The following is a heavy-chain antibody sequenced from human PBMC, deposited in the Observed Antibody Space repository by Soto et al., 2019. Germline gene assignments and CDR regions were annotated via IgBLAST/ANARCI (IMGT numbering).Heavy chain of an antibody. Sequence: SVKVSCKASGGTFSSYAISWVRQAPGQGLEWMGGIIPIFGTANYAQKFQGRVTITADESTSTAYMELSSPRSEDTAVYYCARDRMSPYGSGSYDYYYYGMDVWGQGTTVTVSS. J-gene: IGHJ6*02. CDR3: ARDRMSPYGSGSYDYYYYGMDV. CDR1: GGTFSSYA. D-gene: IGHD3-10*01. V-gene: IGHV1-69*13. CDR2: IIPIFGTA.